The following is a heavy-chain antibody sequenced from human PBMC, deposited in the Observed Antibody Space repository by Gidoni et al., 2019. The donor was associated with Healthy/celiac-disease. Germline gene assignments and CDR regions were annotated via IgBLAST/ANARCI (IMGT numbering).Heavy chain of an antibody. Sequence: EVQLVESGGGLVQPGRSLRLSCTASGFTFGDSAMSWVRQAPGKGLEWVGFIRSKAYGGTTEYAASVKGRFTISRDDAKSIAYLQMNSLKTEDTAVYYCTRDPVFRFLENPLGMDVWGQGTTVTVSS. CDR2: IRSKAYGGTT. V-gene: IGHV3-49*04. CDR3: TRDPVFRFLENPLGMDV. CDR1: GFTFGDSA. D-gene: IGHD3-3*01. J-gene: IGHJ6*02.